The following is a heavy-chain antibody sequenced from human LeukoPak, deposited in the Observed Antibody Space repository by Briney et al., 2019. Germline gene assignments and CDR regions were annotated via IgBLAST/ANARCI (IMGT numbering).Heavy chain of an antibody. CDR1: GFTFSSYA. V-gene: IGHV3-23*01. CDR2: ISGSGGST. Sequence: GGSLRLSCAASGFTFSSYAMSWVRQAPGKGLEWVSAISGSGGSTYYADSVKGRFTIPRDNSKNTLYLQMNSLRAEDTAVYYCAKAGQQLGWYYFDYWGQGTLVTVSS. D-gene: IGHD6-13*01. J-gene: IGHJ4*02. CDR3: AKAGQQLGWYYFDY.